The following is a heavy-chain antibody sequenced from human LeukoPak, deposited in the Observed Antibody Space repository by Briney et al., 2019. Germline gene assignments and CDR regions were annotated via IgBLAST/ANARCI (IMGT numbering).Heavy chain of an antibody. V-gene: IGHV4-59*01. CDR2: MYYSGST. CDR1: GGSISNNY. J-gene: IGHJ4*02. Sequence: SATLSLTCTVSGGSISNNYWSWIRQPPGKALEWIGYMYYSGSTNYNPSLRSRVTISVDTSKNQFSLKLSSVTAADTAVYYCARVSYYDYVWGTYRRFLYYFDHWGQGTLVTVPS. CDR3: ARVSYYDYVWGTYRRFLYYFDH. D-gene: IGHD3-16*02.